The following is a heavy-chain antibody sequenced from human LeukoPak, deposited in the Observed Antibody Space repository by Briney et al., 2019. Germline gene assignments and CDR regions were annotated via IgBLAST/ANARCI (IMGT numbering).Heavy chain of an antibody. CDR2: IYYSGST. CDR3: ARDNWNYGSSMDV. J-gene: IGHJ6*02. D-gene: IGHD1-7*01. Sequence: SGTLSLTCTVSGGSISSYYWSWIRQPPGKGLEWIGYIYYSGSTNCNPSLKSRVTISVDTSKNQFSLKLSSVTAADTAVYYCARDNWNYGSSMDVWGQGTTVTVSS. V-gene: IGHV4-59*01. CDR1: GGSISSYY.